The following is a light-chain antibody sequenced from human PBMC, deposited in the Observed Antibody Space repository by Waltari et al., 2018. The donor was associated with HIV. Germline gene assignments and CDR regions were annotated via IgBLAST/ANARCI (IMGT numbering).Light chain of an antibody. Sequence: PGQSITISCTGPSSDVGNSDHVSWYQHHPGNAPKLMLYDVYDRPSGVSNRFSGSKSGNTASLTISGLQAEDEADYYCSSDASSSTLVVFGGGTKVTVL. CDR3: SSDASSSTLVV. J-gene: IGLJ2*01. CDR2: DVY. V-gene: IGLV2-14*03. CDR1: SSDVGNSDH.